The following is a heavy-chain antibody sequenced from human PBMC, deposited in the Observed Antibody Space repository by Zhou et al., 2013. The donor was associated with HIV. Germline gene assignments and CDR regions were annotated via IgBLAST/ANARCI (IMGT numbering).Heavy chain of an antibody. CDR2: ISGDNGKT. CDR3: AREKGGHLSPIIASDF. CDR1: GGTLSTYA. V-gene: IGHV1-69*04. D-gene: IGHD2-21*01. Sequence: QVQLEQSGAEVKKPGSSVRVSCKASGGTLSTYAISWVRQAPGQGLEWMGWISGDNGKTKYAQKFQGRVTITRDTSTSTAYLEVSSLTSEDTAVYYCAREKGGHLSPIIASDFWGQGTLVTVSP. J-gene: IGHJ4*02.